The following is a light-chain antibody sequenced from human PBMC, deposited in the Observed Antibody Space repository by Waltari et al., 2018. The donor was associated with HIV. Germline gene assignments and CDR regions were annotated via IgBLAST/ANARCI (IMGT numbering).Light chain of an antibody. Sequence: EVVFKQSPVTLSLSPGERATLSCRASQLISIYLAWYQQKPGQAPRLLIYDASNRATGIPARFSGSGSGTDFTLTISSLEPEDFAVYYCQQRKYWPPITFGQGTRLEIK. CDR3: QQRKYWPPIT. CDR1: QLISIY. J-gene: IGKJ5*01. V-gene: IGKV3-11*01. CDR2: DAS.